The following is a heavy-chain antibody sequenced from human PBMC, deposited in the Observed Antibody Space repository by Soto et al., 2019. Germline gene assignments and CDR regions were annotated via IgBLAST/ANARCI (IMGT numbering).Heavy chain of an antibody. J-gene: IGHJ4*02. V-gene: IGHV4-31*03. CDR3: ARVDHRGYFAILTDY. D-gene: IGHD3-9*01. CDR2: IYDSVNT. Sequence: SDTLSLTCTVSGGSLSSGGHYWSWIRQHPGKGLEWIGHIYDSVNTYYSPSLRSRVTISADMSKNQFSLNLRSVTAADTAVYYCARVDHRGYFAILTDYWGQGTLVTVSS. CDR1: GGSLSSGGHY.